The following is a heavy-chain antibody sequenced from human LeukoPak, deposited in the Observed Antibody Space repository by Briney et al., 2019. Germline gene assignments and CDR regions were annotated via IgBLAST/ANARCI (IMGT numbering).Heavy chain of an antibody. D-gene: IGHD4-17*01. Sequence: GGSLRLSCAASGITVSSNYMSWVRQAPGKGLEWVSVMYSGGNTYYADSVKGRLTISRDKSKTTLYLQMNSLRAEDTAVYYCARGIGSTVFFDHWGQGALVTVSS. CDR3: ARGIGSTVFFDH. J-gene: IGHJ4*02. CDR1: GITVSSNY. CDR2: MYSGGNT. V-gene: IGHV3-53*01.